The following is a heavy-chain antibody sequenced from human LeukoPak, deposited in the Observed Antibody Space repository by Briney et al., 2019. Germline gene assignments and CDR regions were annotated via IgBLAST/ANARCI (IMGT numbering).Heavy chain of an antibody. V-gene: IGHV3-11*01. Sequence: GGSLRLSCAASGFTFSDYYMSWIRQAPGKGLEWVSYFISSANTIYYADSVKGRFTISRDNSKNTLYLQMNSLRAEDTAIYYCAKKPAGFDPWGQGTLVTVSS. CDR3: AKKPAGFDP. CDR1: GFTFSDYY. J-gene: IGHJ5*02. D-gene: IGHD1-14*01. CDR2: FISSANTI.